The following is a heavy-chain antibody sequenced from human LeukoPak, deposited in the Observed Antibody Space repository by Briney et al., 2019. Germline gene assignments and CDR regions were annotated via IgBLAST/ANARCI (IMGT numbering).Heavy chain of an antibody. V-gene: IGHV6-1*01. J-gene: IGHJ4*02. CDR1: GDSVSSDSAA. D-gene: IGHD6-13*01. Sequence: SQTLSLTCAISGDSVSSDSAAWNWIRQSPSRGLEWLGRTYYRSKRSKWYNEYAVSVKSRITINPDTSKNQFSPQLNSVTPEDTAVYYCASSGSTWFHWGQGTLVTVSS. CDR3: ASSGSTWFH. CDR2: TYYRSKRSKWYN.